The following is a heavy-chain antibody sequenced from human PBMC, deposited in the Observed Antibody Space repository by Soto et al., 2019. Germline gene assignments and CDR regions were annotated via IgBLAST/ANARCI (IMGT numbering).Heavy chain of an antibody. CDR3: ARGRSNMVRGVSYYGMDV. V-gene: IGHV4-34*01. J-gene: IGHJ6*02. CDR1: GGSFSGYY. CDR2: INHSGST. D-gene: IGHD3-10*01. Sequence: SETLSLTCAVCGGSFSGYYWSWIRQPPGKGLEWIGEINHSGSTNYNPSLKSRVTISVDTSKNQFSLKLSSVTAADTAVYYCARGRSNMVRGVSYYGMDVWGQGTTVTVSS.